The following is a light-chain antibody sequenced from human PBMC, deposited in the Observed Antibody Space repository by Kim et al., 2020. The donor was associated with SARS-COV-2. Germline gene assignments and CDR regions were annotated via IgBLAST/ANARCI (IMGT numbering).Light chain of an antibody. Sequence: LSPGERATPSCRASHFVRNNYLAWYQQKPGQAPSLLIYGASNRATGFSDRFSGSGSGTDFTLTINRVEPEDFAVYYCQHYGTSPYSFGQGTKLEI. CDR3: QHYGTSPYS. CDR2: GAS. J-gene: IGKJ2*03. CDR1: HFVRNNY. V-gene: IGKV3-20*01.